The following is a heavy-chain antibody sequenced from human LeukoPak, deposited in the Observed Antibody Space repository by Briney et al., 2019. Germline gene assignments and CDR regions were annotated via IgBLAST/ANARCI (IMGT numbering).Heavy chain of an antibody. D-gene: IGHD4-23*01. Sequence: SETLSLTCAVYGGSLSGYYWSWIRQPPGKGLEWIGEINHSGSTNCNPSLKSRVTISVDTAKNQFSLKLSSVTAADTAVYYCARYYGGNSGDAFDIWGQGTMVTVSS. V-gene: IGHV4-34*01. CDR2: INHSGST. CDR3: ARYYGGNSGDAFDI. J-gene: IGHJ3*02. CDR1: GGSLSGYY.